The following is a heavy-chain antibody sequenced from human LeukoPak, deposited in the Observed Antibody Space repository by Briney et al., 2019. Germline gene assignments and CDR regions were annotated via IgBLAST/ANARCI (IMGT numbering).Heavy chain of an antibody. V-gene: IGHV1-69*04. CDR3: ARDSNLPQYYGMDV. CDR1: GGTFSSYA. CDR2: IIPILGIA. Sequence: GASVKVSCKASGGTFSSYAISWVRQAPGQGLEWMGRIIPILGIANYAQKFQGRVTITADKSTSTAYMELSSLRSEDTAVYYRARDSNLPQYYGMDVWGQGTTVTVSS. D-gene: IGHD4/OR15-4a*01. J-gene: IGHJ6*02.